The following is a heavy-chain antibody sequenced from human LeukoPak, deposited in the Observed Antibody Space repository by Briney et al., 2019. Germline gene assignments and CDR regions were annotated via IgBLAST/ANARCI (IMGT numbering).Heavy chain of an antibody. D-gene: IGHD2-2*01. J-gene: IGHJ4*02. Sequence: PGGSLRLSCAASGFTFSSYGMHWVRQAPGKGLEWVAFIRYDGSNKYYADSVKGRFTISRDNSKNTLYLQMNSLRAEDTAVYYCAKFGDCSSTSCYAVDYWGQGTLVTVSS. CDR2: IRYDGSNK. V-gene: IGHV3-30*02. CDR3: AKFGDCSSTSCYAVDY. CDR1: GFTFSSYG.